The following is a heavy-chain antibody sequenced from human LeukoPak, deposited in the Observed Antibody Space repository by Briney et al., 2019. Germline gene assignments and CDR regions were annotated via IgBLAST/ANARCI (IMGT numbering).Heavy chain of an antibody. D-gene: IGHD3-16*01. CDR1: GGSISSSSYY. CDR3: ARHHYGGSY. V-gene: IGHV4-39*01. J-gene: IGHJ4*02. CDR2: IYYSGST. Sequence: SETLSLTCTVSGGSISSSSYYWGWIRQPPGKGLEWIGSIYYSGSTYYNPSLESRVTISVDTSKNQFSLKLSSVTAADTAVYYCARHHYGGSYWGQGTLVTVSS.